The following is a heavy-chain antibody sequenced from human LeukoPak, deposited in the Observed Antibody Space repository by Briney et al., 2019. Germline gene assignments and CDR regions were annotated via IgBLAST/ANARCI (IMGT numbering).Heavy chain of an antibody. Sequence: GGSLRLSCAASGFSFSSYGMHWVRQAPGKGLEWVAVISYDGSNEYFADSVKGRFTVSRDNSKNTLYLQMNSLRAEDTAVYYCARAPYSSGAYWGQGTLVTVSS. CDR2: ISYDGSNE. V-gene: IGHV3-30*03. CDR3: ARAPYSSGAY. J-gene: IGHJ4*02. CDR1: GFSFSSYG. D-gene: IGHD6-19*01.